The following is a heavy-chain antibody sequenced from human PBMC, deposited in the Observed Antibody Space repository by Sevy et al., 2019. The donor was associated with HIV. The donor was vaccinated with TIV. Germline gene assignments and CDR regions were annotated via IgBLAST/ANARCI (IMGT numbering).Heavy chain of an antibody. Sequence: ASVKVSCKAPGHTSSGYYMHWVRQAPRQGPEWMGWINLDSGGTNYAQIFQGRVTMTRDTSISTAYLELSRLRSDDTAVYYCASEVTLRFDYWGQGTQVTVSS. J-gene: IGHJ4*02. CDR3: ASEVTLRFDY. V-gene: IGHV1-2*02. CDR1: GHTSSGYY. CDR2: INLDSGGT. D-gene: IGHD2-21*02.